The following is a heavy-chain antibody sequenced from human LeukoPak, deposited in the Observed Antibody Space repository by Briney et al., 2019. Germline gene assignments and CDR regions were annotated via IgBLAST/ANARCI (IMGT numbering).Heavy chain of an antibody. D-gene: IGHD2-15*01. J-gene: IGHJ5*02. Sequence: ASVKVSCKASGYTFTSCDINWVRLAAGQGLDWMGWMNPNSGNTGYAQRFQGRVPMTRNTSISTAYMELSSLRSEDTAVYYCARGLSERNHVVVGVATRGGNWFDPWGQGTLVTVSS. CDR2: MNPNSGNT. CDR1: GYTFTSCD. CDR3: ARGLSERNHVVVGVATRGGNWFDP. V-gene: IGHV1-8*01.